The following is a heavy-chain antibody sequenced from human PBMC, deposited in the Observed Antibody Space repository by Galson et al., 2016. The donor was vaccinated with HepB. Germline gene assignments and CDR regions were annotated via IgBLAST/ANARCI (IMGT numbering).Heavy chain of an antibody. D-gene: IGHD3-10*01. CDR2: VYHTGST. J-gene: IGHJ2*01. CDR1: SGYITTHY. CDR3: ARQMSGSYYKNWHFDL. Sequence: ETLSLTCTVPSGYITTHYWSWIRQPPGKGLEWIGFVYHTGSTNYNPSLKSRVSTSLDTSKNQVSLKLNSVTPADTAVYYCARQMSGSYYKNWHFDLWGRGTLVTVSS. V-gene: IGHV4-59*11.